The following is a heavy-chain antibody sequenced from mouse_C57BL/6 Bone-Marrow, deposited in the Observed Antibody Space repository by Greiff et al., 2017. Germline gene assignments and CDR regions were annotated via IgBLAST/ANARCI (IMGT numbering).Heavy chain of an antibody. Sequence: QVQLKQSGAELVRPGASVKLSCKASGYTFTDYYINWVKQRPGQGLEWIARIYPGSGNTYYNEKFKGKATLTAEKSSSTAYMQLSSLTSEDSAVYFCARSVDYYSNLYAMDYWGQGTSVTVSS. CDR1: GYTFTDYY. D-gene: IGHD2-5*01. CDR2: IYPGSGNT. V-gene: IGHV1-76*01. J-gene: IGHJ4*01. CDR3: ARSVDYYSNLYAMDY.